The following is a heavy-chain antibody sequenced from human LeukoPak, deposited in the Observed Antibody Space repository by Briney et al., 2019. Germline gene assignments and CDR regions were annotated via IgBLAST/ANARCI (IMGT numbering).Heavy chain of an antibody. CDR1: GLTFSRYA. D-gene: IGHD5-18*01. CDR3: AKDIAQGYTFGSIEQDY. Sequence: SGGSLRLSCAVSGLTFSRYAMSWVRQAPGKGLEWVSAISESGSGTYYADSVKGRFTISRDNSKDTLSLQMNSLRAEDTAVYYCAKDIAQGYTFGSIEQDYWGQGTLVTVPS. J-gene: IGHJ4*02. V-gene: IGHV3-23*01. CDR2: ISESGSGT.